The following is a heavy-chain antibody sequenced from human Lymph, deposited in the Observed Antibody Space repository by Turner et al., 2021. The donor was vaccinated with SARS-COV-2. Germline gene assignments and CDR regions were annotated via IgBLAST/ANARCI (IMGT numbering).Heavy chain of an antibody. J-gene: IGHJ4*02. CDR1: GCSFTSYW. D-gene: IGHD3-16*01. CDR2: IHPGDSET. V-gene: IGHV5-51*01. CDR3: ARRGETTRLWAALDY. Sequence: VQRVRPGAEVEKLGDSWTVSGRGSGCSFTSYWLGRVRQVPGKGLEWMGIIHPGDSETIYSPSIQRQVTTSADKNISTAYLQCSSLKAYATVMYYCARRGETTRLWAALDYWGQGTLVTVSS.